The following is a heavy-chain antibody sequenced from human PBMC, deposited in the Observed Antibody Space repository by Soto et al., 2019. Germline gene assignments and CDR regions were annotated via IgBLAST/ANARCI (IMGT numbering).Heavy chain of an antibody. D-gene: IGHD4-17*01. Sequence: GGSLRLSCAASGFTFSSYSMNWVRQAPGKGLEWVSSISSSSSYIYYADSVKGRFTISRDNAKNSLYLQMNSLRAEDTAVYYCARRATYGEDAFDIWGQGTMVTVSS. V-gene: IGHV3-21*01. J-gene: IGHJ3*02. CDR2: ISSSSSYI. CDR1: GFTFSSYS. CDR3: ARRATYGEDAFDI.